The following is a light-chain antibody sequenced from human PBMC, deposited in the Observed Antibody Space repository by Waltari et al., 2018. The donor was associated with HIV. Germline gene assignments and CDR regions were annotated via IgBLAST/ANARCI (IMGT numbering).Light chain of an antibody. Sequence: QSELTQPPSVSGTHGQRVTIACSGSSTNIGSNSVHWYQQPPGTAPKLLISRNNQRPSGVPDRFSGSKSGTSASLAISGLRAEDEADYFCAASDDSLSGWLFGGGTKLTVL. CDR1: STNIGSNS. J-gene: IGLJ3*02. CDR3: AASDDSLSGWL. CDR2: RNN. V-gene: IGLV1-47*01.